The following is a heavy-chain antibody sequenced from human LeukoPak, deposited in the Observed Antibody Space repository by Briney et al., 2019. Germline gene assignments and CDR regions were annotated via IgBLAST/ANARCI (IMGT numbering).Heavy chain of an antibody. CDR3: ARGGENSGFDY. V-gene: IGHV3-23*01. Sequence: GGSLRLSCAVSGFTFSNYAMSWVRQAPGKGLEWVSVISGSGGSTYYADSVKGRFTISRDNAKNSLYLQMNSLRAEDTALYYCARGGENSGFDYWGQGTLVIVSS. D-gene: IGHD6-19*01. CDR2: ISGSGGST. CDR1: GFTFSNYA. J-gene: IGHJ4*02.